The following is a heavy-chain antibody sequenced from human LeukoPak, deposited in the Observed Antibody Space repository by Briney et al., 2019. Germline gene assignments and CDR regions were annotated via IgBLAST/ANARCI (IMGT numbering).Heavy chain of an antibody. V-gene: IGHV4-59*01. Sequence: SETLSLTCTASGGSISSYYWSWIRQPPGKGLEWIGYIYYSGSTNYNPSLKSRVTISVDTSKNQFSLKLRSGTAADTAVYYCACLTTADAFDIWGQGTMVTVSS. CDR2: IYYSGST. J-gene: IGHJ3*02. CDR3: ACLTTADAFDI. D-gene: IGHD3-22*01. CDR1: GGSISSYY.